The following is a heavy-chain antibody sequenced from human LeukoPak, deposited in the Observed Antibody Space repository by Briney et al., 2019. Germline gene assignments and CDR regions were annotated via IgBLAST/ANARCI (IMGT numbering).Heavy chain of an antibody. CDR3: VRSVSNWFDA. D-gene: IGHD2-8*01. CDR1: GDSVSSDSAA. J-gene: IGHJ5*02. Sequence: HSQTVSLTCAISGDSVSSDSAAWNWIRQSPSRGLEWLGRTFYRSKWYNDYAVSVKSRITINPDTSKNQFSLQLNSVTPEDTAVYYCVRSVSNWFDAWGQGTLVTVSS. V-gene: IGHV6-1*01. CDR2: TFYRSKWYN.